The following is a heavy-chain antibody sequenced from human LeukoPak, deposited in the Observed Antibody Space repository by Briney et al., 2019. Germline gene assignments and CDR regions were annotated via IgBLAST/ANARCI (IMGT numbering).Heavy chain of an antibody. V-gene: IGHV4-31*03. D-gene: IGHD3-22*01. CDR1: GGSISSGGYY. CDR3: ARGNDSSVWIIAFDI. J-gene: IGHJ3*02. CDR2: IYYSGST. Sequence: PSETLSLTCTVSGGSISSGGYYWSWIRQHPGKGLEWIGYIYYSGSTYYNPSLKSRVTTSVDTSKNQFSLKLSSVTAADTAVYYCARGNDSSVWIIAFDIWGQGTMVTVSS.